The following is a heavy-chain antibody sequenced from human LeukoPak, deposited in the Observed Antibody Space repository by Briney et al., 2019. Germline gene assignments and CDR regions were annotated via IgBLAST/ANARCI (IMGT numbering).Heavy chain of an antibody. J-gene: IGHJ3*02. CDR3: ARETLLGAFDI. CDR1: GGSISSYY. CDR2: IYYSGST. Sequence: KPSETLSLTCTVSGGSISSYYWSWIRQPPGKGLEWIGYIYYSGSTNYNPSLKSRVTISVDTSKNQFSLKLSSVTAADTAVYYCARETLLGAFDIWGQGTMVTVSS. D-gene: IGHD7-27*01. V-gene: IGHV4-59*01.